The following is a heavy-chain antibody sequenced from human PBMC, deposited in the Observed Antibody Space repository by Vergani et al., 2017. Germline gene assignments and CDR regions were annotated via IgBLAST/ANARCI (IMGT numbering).Heavy chain of an antibody. CDR3: ARDRAGEPDY. CDR2: ISSSSSYI. CDR1: GFTFSSYS. Sequence: EVQLVESGGGLVKPGGSLRLSCAASGFTFSSYSMNWVRQAPGKGLEWVSSISSSSSYIYYADSVKGRFTISRDNARNSLYLQMNSLRAEDTAVYYCARDRAGEPDYWGQGTLVTVSS. D-gene: IGHD6-19*01. J-gene: IGHJ4*02. V-gene: IGHV3-21*01.